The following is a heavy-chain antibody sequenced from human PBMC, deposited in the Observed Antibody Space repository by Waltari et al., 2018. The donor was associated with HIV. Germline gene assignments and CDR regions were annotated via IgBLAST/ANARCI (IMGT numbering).Heavy chain of an antibody. CDR3: AKDMGIFYAYGMDV. J-gene: IGHJ6*02. D-gene: IGHD2-8*01. V-gene: IGHV3-9*01. CDR1: GFNFGNYA. Sequence: EAQLVESGGGSVQPGRSLRLSCAASGFNFGNYALNWVRQAPGEALGWVSGISWNSGNIEYADSVKGRLTISRDNGKNSLYLQMNSLRSEDTGLYYCAKDMGIFYAYGMDVWGQGTAVTVSS. CDR2: ISWNSGNI.